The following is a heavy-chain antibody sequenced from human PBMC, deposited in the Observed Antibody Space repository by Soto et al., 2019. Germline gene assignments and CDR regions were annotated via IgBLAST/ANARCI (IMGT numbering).Heavy chain of an antibody. V-gene: IGHV4-59*01. J-gene: IGHJ4*02. D-gene: IGHD6-19*01. Sequence: QVQLQESGPGLVKPSETLSLTCTVSGGSISSYYWSWIRQPPGKGLEWIGYIYYSGSTNYNPSLKSRVNISVDTSKIQFSLKLSSVTAADTAVYYCARGKGQWLVFDYWVQVTLVTVSS. CDR2: IYYSGST. CDR1: GGSISSYY. CDR3: ARGKGQWLVFDY.